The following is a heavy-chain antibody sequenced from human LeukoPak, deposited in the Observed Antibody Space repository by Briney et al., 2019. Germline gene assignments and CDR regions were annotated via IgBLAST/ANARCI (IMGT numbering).Heavy chain of an antibody. CDR2: IYYSGST. D-gene: IGHD6-13*01. CDR3: ARVAAAGTESVY. J-gene: IGHJ4*02. V-gene: IGHV4-31*03. CDR1: GGSISSGGYY. Sequence: SETLSLTCTVSGGSISSGGYYWSWIRQHPGKGLEWIGYIYYSGSTYYNPSLKSRVTISVDTSKNQFSLKLSSVTAADTAVYYCARVAAAGTESVYWGQGTLVTVSS.